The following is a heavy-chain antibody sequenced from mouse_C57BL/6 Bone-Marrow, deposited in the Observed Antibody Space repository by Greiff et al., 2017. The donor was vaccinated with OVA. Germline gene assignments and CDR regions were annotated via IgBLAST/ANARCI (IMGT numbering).Heavy chain of an antibody. CDR1: GYSFTGYF. J-gene: IGHJ2*01. CDR3: ASEDYYGSSLRWGY. V-gene: IGHV1-20*01. CDR2: INPYNGDT. D-gene: IGHD1-1*01. Sequence: EVQLQQSGPELVKPGASVKISCKASGYSFTGYFMNWVMQSHGKSLEWIGRINPYNGDTFYNQKFKGKATLTVDKSSSTAYMELRSLTSEDSAVYDCASEDYYGSSLRWGYWGQGTTLTVSS.